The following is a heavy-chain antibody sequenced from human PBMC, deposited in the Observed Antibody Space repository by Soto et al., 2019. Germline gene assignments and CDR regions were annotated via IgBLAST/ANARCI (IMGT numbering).Heavy chain of an antibody. V-gene: IGHV4-59*08. CDR2: IYYSGST. Sequence: QVQLQESGPGLVKPSETLSLSCNVSGGSISGHYWSWVRQTPGKGLEWIGYIYYSGSTNYNPSRKRRVTIPVDTSKNHFSLRLTSVTAADTAVYYCARGPYYDLIWNYYYMDVWGKGTTVTVSS. D-gene: IGHD3-16*01. CDR3: ARGPYYDLIWNYYYMDV. J-gene: IGHJ6*03. CDR1: GGSISGHY.